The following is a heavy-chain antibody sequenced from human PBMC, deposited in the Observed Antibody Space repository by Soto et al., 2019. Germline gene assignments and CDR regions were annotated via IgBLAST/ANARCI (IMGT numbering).Heavy chain of an antibody. J-gene: IGHJ4*02. D-gene: IGHD2-21*02. CDR1: XFTFSSYA. CDR2: VSGSGDST. Sequence: EVQLLESGGGLAQPGGSLRLSCAASXFTFSSYAMSWVRQAPGKGLEWVSAVSGSGDSTYYADSVKGRFTISRDNSKNTLYLQMNSLRAEDTAVYYCAKGRASDCPGCTQDYWGQGTLVTVSS. CDR3: AKGRASDCPGCTQDY. V-gene: IGHV3-23*01.